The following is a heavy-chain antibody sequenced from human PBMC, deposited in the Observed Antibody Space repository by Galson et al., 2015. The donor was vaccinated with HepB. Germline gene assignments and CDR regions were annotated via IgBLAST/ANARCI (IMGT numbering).Heavy chain of an antibody. CDR1: GFTFSSYS. D-gene: IGHD1-14*01. CDR3: TRSGTSSRGDFDI. J-gene: IGHJ3*02. CDR2: ISSGSSTI. Sequence: SLRLSCAASGFTFSSYSLNWVRQAPGKGLEWVSYISSGSSTIYYADSVKGRFTISRDNAKNSLYLQMNSLRAEDTAKYYCTRSGTSSRGDFDIWGQGTIVTVSS. V-gene: IGHV3-48*01.